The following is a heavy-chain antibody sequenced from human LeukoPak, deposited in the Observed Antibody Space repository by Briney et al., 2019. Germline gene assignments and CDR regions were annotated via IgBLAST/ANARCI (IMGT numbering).Heavy chain of an antibody. Sequence: GGSLRLSCAASGFTLTKYGMHWVRQAPGKGLDWVAVISYDGSSKYYADSVKGRFTISKDNSKNTLYLQMNSLRAEDTAVYYCAKSEGSGWYYFDYWGQGTLVTVSS. J-gene: IGHJ4*02. CDR2: ISYDGSSK. D-gene: IGHD6-19*01. CDR1: GFTLTKYG. V-gene: IGHV3-30-3*02. CDR3: AKSEGSGWYYFDY.